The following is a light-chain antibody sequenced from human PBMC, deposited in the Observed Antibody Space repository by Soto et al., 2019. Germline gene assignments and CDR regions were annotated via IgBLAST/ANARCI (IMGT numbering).Light chain of an antibody. CDR2: GAS. Sequence: EIVLTQSPDTLSLSPGERATPSCRASQSVSSSYLAWYQQKPGQAPRLLIYGASTRAPGIPDRFSGSGSGTDFTLTITGLEPEDFAVYYCQQYDNSPFTFGQGTRLEIK. V-gene: IGKV3-20*01. J-gene: IGKJ5*01. CDR1: QSVSSSY. CDR3: QQYDNSPFT.